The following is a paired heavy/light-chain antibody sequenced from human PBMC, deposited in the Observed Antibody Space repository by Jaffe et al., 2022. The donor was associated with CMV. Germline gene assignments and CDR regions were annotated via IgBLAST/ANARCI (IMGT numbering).Heavy chain of an antibody. CDR2: IRSKAYGGTT. CDR3: TRSRRYSGYGRGYYYYGMDV. CDR1: GFTFGDYA. D-gene: IGHD5-12*01. Sequence: EVQLVESGGGLVKPGRSLRLSCTASGFTFGDYAMSWFRQAPGKGLEWVGFIRSKAYGGTTEYAASVKGRFTISRDDSKSIAYLQMNSLKTEDTAVYYCTRSRRYSGYGRGYYYYGMDVWGQGTTVTVSS. V-gene: IGHV3-49*05. J-gene: IGHJ6*02.
Light chain of an antibody. J-gene: IGKJ2*01. CDR3: MQALQTPRA. Sequence: DIVMTQSPLSLPVTPGEPASISCRSSQSLLHSNGYNYLDWYLQKPGQSPQLLIYLGSNRASGVPDRFSGSGSGTDFTLKISRVEAEDVGVYYCMQALQTPRAFGQGTKLEIK. CDR2: LGS. CDR1: QSLLHSNGYNY. V-gene: IGKV2-28*01.